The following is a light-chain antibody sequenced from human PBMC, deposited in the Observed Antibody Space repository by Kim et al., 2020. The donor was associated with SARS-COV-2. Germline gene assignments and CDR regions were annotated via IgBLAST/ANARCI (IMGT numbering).Light chain of an antibody. CDR2: WAS. V-gene: IGKV4-1*01. J-gene: IGKJ4*01. Sequence: ATINCKSSQSVLSSSDNNNYLAWFHQTPGQAPKLLIYWASTRESGVPDRFSGSGSGTDFTLTISNLQAEDVAIYYCQQYYSDPLTFGGGTKVDIK. CDR3: QQYYSDPLT. CDR1: QSVLSSSDNNNY.